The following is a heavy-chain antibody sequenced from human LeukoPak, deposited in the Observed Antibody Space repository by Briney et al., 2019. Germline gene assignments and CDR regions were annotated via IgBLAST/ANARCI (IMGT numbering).Heavy chain of an antibody. CDR1: GGSISSSSYS. CDR2: IYYSGST. Sequence: SETLSLTCTVSGGSISSSSYSWGWIRQPPGKGLEWIGSIYYSGSTYYNPSLKSRVTISVDTSKNQFSLKLSSVTAADTAVYYCARGRPERAYYDFWSGYQGQLFRSGYGMDVWGQGTTVTVSS. J-gene: IGHJ6*02. V-gene: IGHV4-39*01. CDR3: ARGRPERAYYDFWSGYQGQLFRSGYGMDV. D-gene: IGHD3-3*01.